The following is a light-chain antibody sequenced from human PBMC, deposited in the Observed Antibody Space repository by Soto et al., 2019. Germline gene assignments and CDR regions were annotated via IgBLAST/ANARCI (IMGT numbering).Light chain of an antibody. Sequence: QSVLTQPASVSGSPGQSITISCTGTSSDVGGYNYVSWYQHHPGKAPKLMIYEVSNRPSGVSNRFSGSKSGNTASLTISGLQAEDEADYYCSSYTSSSTSCVFGTGTKVTVL. V-gene: IGLV2-14*01. J-gene: IGLJ1*01. CDR1: SSDVGGYNY. CDR2: EVS. CDR3: SSYTSSSTSCV.